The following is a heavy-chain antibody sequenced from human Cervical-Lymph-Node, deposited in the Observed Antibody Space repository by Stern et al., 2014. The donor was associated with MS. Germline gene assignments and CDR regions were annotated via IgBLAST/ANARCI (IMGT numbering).Heavy chain of an antibody. CDR3: ARVAPTVGAAY. Sequence: QVQLMQSGAEVKEPGASVKVSCTASGYTFTDYNIQWVRQAPGPGLEWMGMISPDGGRTAYAPKFRGRVTMTRDKSTATVYMELNSLRSDDTAVYFCARVAPTVGAAYWGQGTLVAVSS. J-gene: IGHJ4*02. V-gene: IGHV1-46*01. D-gene: IGHD1-26*01. CDR2: ISPDGGRT. CDR1: GYTFTDYN.